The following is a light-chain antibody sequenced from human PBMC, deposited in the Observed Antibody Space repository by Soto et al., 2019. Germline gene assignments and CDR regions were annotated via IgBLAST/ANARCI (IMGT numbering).Light chain of an antibody. J-gene: IGLJ1*01. Sequence: QSALTQPASVSGSPGQSITISCTGTSSDVGSYNLVSWYQQHPGKAPKLLIYDGSKRPSGVSNRFSESKSGNTASLTISGIKAEDEADYYCCSYVGNSAWVFGSGTKVTVL. CDR2: DGS. CDR1: SSDVGSYNL. V-gene: IGLV2-23*01. CDR3: CSYVGNSAWV.